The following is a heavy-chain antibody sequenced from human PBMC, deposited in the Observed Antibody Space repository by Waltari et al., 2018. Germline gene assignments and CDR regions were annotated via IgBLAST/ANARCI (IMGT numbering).Heavy chain of an antibody. V-gene: IGHV3-21*01. D-gene: IGHD6-13*01. Sequence: EVQLVESGGGLVKPGGSLRLSCAASGFTFSSYSMNWVRQAPGRGLEWVSSISSSSSYIDYAASVKGRFTISRDNAKNSLYLQMNSLRAEDTAVYYCAREVVAAARGYYYGMDVWGQGTTVTVSS. CDR1: GFTFSSYS. J-gene: IGHJ6*02. CDR3: AREVVAAARGYYYGMDV. CDR2: ISSSSSYI.